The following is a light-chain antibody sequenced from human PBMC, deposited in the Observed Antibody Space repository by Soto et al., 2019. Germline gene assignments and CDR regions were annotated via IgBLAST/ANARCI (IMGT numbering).Light chain of an antibody. V-gene: IGLV2-14*01. CDR2: DVS. CDR1: SSDVGGYNY. J-gene: IGLJ1*01. CDR3: SSYTSSSPYV. Sequence: QSVLTQPASVSGSPGQSITISCTGTSSDVGGYNYVSWYQQHLGKAPKLMIYDVSNRPSGVSNRFSGSKSGNTASLTISGLQAEDEADYYCSSYTSSSPYVFGTGTKVTVL.